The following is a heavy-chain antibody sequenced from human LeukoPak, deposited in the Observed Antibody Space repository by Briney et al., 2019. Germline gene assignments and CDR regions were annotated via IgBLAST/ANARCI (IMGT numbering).Heavy chain of an antibody. J-gene: IGHJ4*02. CDR3: AKDDYLTYARTYSPDY. D-gene: IGHD2-15*01. Sequence: GESLRLSCAASGFIFSSYGMHWVRQAPGKGLEWVAFIRGDGTNKYYADSVKGRFTISRDTSKSTLYLQMDSLRAEDTAVYYCAKDDYLTYARTYSPDYWGQGTLVTVSS. CDR2: IRGDGTNK. V-gene: IGHV3-30*02. CDR1: GFIFSSYG.